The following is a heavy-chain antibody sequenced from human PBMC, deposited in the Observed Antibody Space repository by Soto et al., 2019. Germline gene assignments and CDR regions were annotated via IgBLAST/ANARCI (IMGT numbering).Heavy chain of an antibody. Sequence: LGESLKISCKGSGYSFTSYWISWVRQMPGKGLEWMGRIDPSDSYTNYSPSFQGHVTISADKSISTAYLQWSSLKASDTAMYYCARQLGTVNWFDPWGQGTLVTVSS. J-gene: IGHJ5*02. CDR1: GYSFTSYW. CDR3: ARQLGTVNWFDP. V-gene: IGHV5-10-1*01. D-gene: IGHD7-27*01. CDR2: IDPSDSYT.